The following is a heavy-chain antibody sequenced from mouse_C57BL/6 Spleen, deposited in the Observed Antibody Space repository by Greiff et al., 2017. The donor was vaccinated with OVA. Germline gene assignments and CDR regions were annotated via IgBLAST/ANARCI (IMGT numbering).Heavy chain of an antibody. J-gene: IGHJ3*01. CDR2: INPGSGGT. Sequence: VQLQESGAELVRPGTSVTVSCKASGYAFTNYLIEWVKQRPGQGLEWIGVINPGSGGTNYNEKFKGKATLTADKSSSTAYMQLSSLTSEDSAVYFCAGYYDYPLFAYWGQGTLVTVSA. D-gene: IGHD2-4*01. CDR1: GYAFTNYL. CDR3: AGYYDYPLFAY. V-gene: IGHV1-54*01.